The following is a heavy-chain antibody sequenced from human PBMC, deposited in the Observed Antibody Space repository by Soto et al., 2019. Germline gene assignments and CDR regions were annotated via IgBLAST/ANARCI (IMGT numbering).Heavy chain of an antibody. D-gene: IGHD2-2*01. J-gene: IGHJ6*02. Sequence: GGSLRLSCAASGFTYSTYTMHWVRQAPGKGLEWVAVISYDGNNKFYADSVRGRFTISRDSTKQTLYLQMNGLRDEDTAIYYCARDKALVVPSLVNSDYYYYAMDVWGQGTTVTVSS. CDR2: ISYDGNNK. CDR1: GFTYSTYT. V-gene: IGHV3-30-3*01. CDR3: ARDKALVVPSLVNSDYYYYAMDV.